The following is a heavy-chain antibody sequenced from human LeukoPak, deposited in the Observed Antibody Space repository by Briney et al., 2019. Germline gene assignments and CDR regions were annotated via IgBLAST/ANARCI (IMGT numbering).Heavy chain of an antibody. CDR3: ARQTIETTLGGVPDYFDP. CDR1: GVSISSGHYY. D-gene: IGHD3-16*01. CDR2: VHYSGST. Sequence: SETLSLTYTVSGVSISSGHYYWAWIRQPPGKGLECIASVHYSGSTYYDPSFNGRVTLSVDTSKNQFSLRLTSETAADTAVYYCARQTIETTLGGVPDYFDPWGQGTPVTVSS. V-gene: IGHV4-39*07. J-gene: IGHJ5*02.